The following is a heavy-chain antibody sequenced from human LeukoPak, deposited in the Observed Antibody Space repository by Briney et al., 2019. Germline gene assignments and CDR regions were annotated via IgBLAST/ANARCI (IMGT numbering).Heavy chain of an antibody. D-gene: IGHD6-13*01. CDR1: GFTFSSYG. J-gene: IGHJ6*03. CDR2: IWYGGSNK. V-gene: IGHV3-33*08. CDR3: ASTASGIAYYYYYMDV. Sequence: GGSLRLSCAASGFTFSSYGMHWVRQAPGKGLEWVAVIWYGGSNKYYADSVKGRFTISRDNSKNTLYLQMNSLRAEDTAVYYCASTASGIAYYYYYMDVWGKGTTVTVSS.